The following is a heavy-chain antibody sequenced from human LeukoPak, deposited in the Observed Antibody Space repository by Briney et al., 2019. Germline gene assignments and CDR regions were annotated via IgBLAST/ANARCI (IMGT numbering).Heavy chain of an antibody. D-gene: IGHD3-22*01. J-gene: IGHJ4*02. V-gene: IGHV7-4-1*02. Sequence: ASVKVSCMTSGYTFDNYAIHWVRQAPGQGLEWVGWINTNTGNPPNAQGFTGRFVFSLDTSVRTAYLQISSLKTEDTAVYYCARSNNGGDYLGVGFDYWGQGTLVTVSS. CDR1: GYTFDNYA. CDR3: ARSNNGGDYLGVGFDY. CDR2: INTNTGNP.